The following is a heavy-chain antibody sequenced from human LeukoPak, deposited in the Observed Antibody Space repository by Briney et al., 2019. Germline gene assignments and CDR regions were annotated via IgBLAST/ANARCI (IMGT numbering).Heavy chain of an antibody. V-gene: IGHV4-59*08. Sequence: SETLSLTCTVSGDSISKYYWSWIRQPPGKGLEWIGSIYHSGSTYYNPSLKSRVTISVDTSKNQFSLKLSSVTAADTAVYYCARLDTAMVSFDYWGQGTLVTVSS. CDR1: GDSISKYY. D-gene: IGHD5-18*01. CDR3: ARLDTAMVSFDY. J-gene: IGHJ4*02. CDR2: IYHSGST.